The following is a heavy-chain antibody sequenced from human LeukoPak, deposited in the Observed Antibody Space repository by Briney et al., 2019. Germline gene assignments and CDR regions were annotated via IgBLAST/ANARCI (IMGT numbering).Heavy chain of an antibody. Sequence: GGSLRLSCAASGFTLSTYNMNWVRQAPGKGLEWVSSISMRTNNIYYADSVKGRFTISRDNAKNSLYLQMDSLRADDTAMYYCATGRRAVQRRDVFDIWGQRTMVTVSS. CDR2: ISMRTNNI. V-gene: IGHV3-21*01. J-gene: IGHJ3*02. CDR3: ATGRRAVQRRDVFDI. CDR1: GFTLSTYN. D-gene: IGHD6-19*01.